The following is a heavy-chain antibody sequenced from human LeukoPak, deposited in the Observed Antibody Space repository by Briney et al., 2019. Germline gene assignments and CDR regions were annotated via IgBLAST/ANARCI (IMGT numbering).Heavy chain of an antibody. D-gene: IGHD6-19*01. Sequence: GGSLRLSCAASGFTFSDYYMSWIRQAPGKGLEWVSYISSSGSTIYYADSVKGRFTISRDNSKSTLYLQMNSLRAEDTAVYYCARDFSEWLPPNYWGQGTLVTVSS. V-gene: IGHV3-11*04. CDR2: ISSSGSTI. CDR3: ARDFSEWLPPNY. J-gene: IGHJ4*02. CDR1: GFTFSDYY.